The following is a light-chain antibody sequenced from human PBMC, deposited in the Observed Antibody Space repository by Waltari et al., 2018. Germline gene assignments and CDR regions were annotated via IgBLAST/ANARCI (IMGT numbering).Light chain of an antibody. Sequence: QSALTQPPSASGSPGQSVTIPCTGTSSDGASYNYVSWYQQHPGKAPKIILFEVAQRASGVPDRFSGSKSGNTASLTVSGLQAEDEADYYCTSYAGSKGWVFGGGTKLTVL. CDR2: EVA. V-gene: IGLV2-8*01. CDR3: TSYAGSKGWV. J-gene: IGLJ3*02. CDR1: SSDGASYNY.